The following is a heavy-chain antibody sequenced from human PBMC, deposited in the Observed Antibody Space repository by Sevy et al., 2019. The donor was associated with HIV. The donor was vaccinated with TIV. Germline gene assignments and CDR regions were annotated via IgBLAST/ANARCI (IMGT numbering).Heavy chain of an antibody. CDR3: ARHCTGSSCSHAFDI. D-gene: IGHD2-15*01. CDR1: GGSFSGYY. V-gene: IGHV4-34*01. J-gene: IGHJ3*02. Sequence: SETLSLTCAVYGGSFSGYYWSWIRQPPGKGLEWIGEIYHSGGTNYNPSLKSRVTISVDTSKNQFSLKLNSVTAADTAVYYCARHCTGSSCSHAFDIWGQGTIVTVSS. CDR2: IYHSGGT.